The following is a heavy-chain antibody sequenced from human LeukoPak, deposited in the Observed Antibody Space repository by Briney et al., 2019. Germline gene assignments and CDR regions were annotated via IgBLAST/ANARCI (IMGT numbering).Heavy chain of an antibody. D-gene: IGHD3-22*01. J-gene: IGHJ3*02. Sequence: GGSLRLSCAASGFSVSNYWMHWVRQVPGKGLVWVSRVNSDGSTTAYADSVKGRFTISKDSAKNILYLQMNSLRTEDTAVYYCARDPYYYDNSAGFDIWGQGTMVTVSS. CDR2: VNSDGSTT. CDR3: ARDPYYYDNSAGFDI. V-gene: IGHV3-74*01. CDR1: GFSVSNYW.